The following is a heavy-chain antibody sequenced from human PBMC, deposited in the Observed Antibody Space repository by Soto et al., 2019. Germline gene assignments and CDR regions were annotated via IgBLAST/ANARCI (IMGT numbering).Heavy chain of an antibody. CDR2: ISHRGSA. V-gene: IGHV4-34*01. J-gene: IGHJ4*02. CDR3: AVKPAYDSGGYYYEGFEY. Sequence: QVQLQQWGAGLLKPSETLSLTCAVTGGSFSAYYWSWIRQSPGMGLEWIGEISHRGSANYNPSLKSRVTISGDMSKSQFSLKLSSVTAADTAVYYCAVKPAYDSGGYYYEGFEYWGQGTLVTVSS. D-gene: IGHD3-22*01. CDR1: GGSFSAYY.